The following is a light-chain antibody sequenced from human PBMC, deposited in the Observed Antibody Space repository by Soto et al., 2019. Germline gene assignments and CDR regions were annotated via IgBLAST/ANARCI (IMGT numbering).Light chain of an antibody. CDR2: GAS. CDR3: QHHNSYSQP. J-gene: IGKJ1*01. Sequence: DIQLTQSPPTLSASVGDRVTITCRASQSIRYYLAWYQQMPGKAPKLLIYGASSLQSGVPSRFSGSVSGTEFIFTISSLQPDDFATYFCQHHNSYSQPFGQGTK. V-gene: IGKV1-5*01. CDR1: QSIRYY.